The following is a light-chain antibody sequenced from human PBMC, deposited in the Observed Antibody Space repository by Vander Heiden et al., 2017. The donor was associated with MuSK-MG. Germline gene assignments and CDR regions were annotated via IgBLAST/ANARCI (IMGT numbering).Light chain of an antibody. CDR2: AAA. V-gene: IGKV1-39*01. Sequence: LQVTQSPSSLSASVGYRVTITCRASQSIDTYLHRYKPNQGRAPKVLSYAAASLQSGVPSRFSGSGSGIDFILTSVNLQPEASATYHCQQSSSTLPTFGLGTKVEIK. CDR1: QSIDTY. CDR3: QQSSSTLPT. J-gene: IGKJ1*01.